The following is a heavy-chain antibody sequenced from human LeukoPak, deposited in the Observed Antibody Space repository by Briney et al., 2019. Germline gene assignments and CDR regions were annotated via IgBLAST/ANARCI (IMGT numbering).Heavy chain of an antibody. Sequence: GGSLRLSCVASGFTFSSYAMSWVRQAPGKGLEWVSVISGSGGSTYHADSVKGRFTISRDNSKNTLFLQMNSLRAEDTAVYYCTRPYCSSTSCYAWNYWGQGTLVTVSS. V-gene: IGHV3-23*01. D-gene: IGHD2-2*01. CDR3: TRPYCSSTSCYAWNY. J-gene: IGHJ4*02. CDR2: ISGSGGST. CDR1: GFTFSSYA.